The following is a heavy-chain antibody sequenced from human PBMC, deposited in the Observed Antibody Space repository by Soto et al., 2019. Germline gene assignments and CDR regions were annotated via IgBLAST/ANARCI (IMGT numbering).Heavy chain of an antibody. V-gene: IGHV3-9*03. D-gene: IGHD6-19*01. CDR3: AKEIAVAGTLLGYYGMDV. CDR2: ISWNSGSI. J-gene: IGHJ6*02. CDR1: GFTFDDYA. Sequence: EVQLVESGGGLVQPGRSLRLSCAASGFTFDDYAMHWVRQAPGKGLEWVSGISWNSGSIGYADSVKGRFTISRDNAKNSLYLQMNSLRAEDMALYYCAKEIAVAGTLLGYYGMDVWGQGTTVTVSS.